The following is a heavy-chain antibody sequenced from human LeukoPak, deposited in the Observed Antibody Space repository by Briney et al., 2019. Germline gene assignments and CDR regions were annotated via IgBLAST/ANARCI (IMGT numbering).Heavy chain of an antibody. V-gene: IGHV3-53*01. CDR2: IDSGGNT. J-gene: IGHJ4*02. CDR3: ARDPFTGADY. Sequence: QPGGSLRPSCTASGFTVSNNYMSWVRQAPGKGLECVSVIDSGGNTYYGDSVKGRSSISRDNSKNTLYLQMNSLRAEDTAVYYCARDPFTGADYWGQGILVTVSS. D-gene: IGHD3-10*01. CDR1: GFTVSNNY.